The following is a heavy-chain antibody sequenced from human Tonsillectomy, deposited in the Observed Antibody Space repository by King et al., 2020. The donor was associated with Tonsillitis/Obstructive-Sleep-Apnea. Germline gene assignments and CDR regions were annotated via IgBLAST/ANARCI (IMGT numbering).Heavy chain of an antibody. D-gene: IGHD5-24*01. V-gene: IGHV5-51*03. J-gene: IGHJ6*02. CDR2: IYPGDSDT. CDR3: ASPGVAMPTIVSGYCGMDV. Sequence: QLVQSGAEVKKPGESLRISCKASGYSFISYWIAWVRQMPGKGLEWMGIIYPGDSDTRYSPSFQGQVTISADKSITTAYLQWNSLKASDTAMYYCASPGVAMPTIVSGYCGMDVWGQGTTVTASS. CDR1: GYSFISYW.